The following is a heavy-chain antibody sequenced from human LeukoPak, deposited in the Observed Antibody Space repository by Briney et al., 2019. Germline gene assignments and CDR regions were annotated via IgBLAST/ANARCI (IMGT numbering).Heavy chain of an antibody. V-gene: IGHV1-2*02. Sequence: GASVKVSCKASGYTFTGYYMHWVRQAPGQGLEWMGWINTNSGGTNYAQKFQGRVTMTRDTSISTAYMELSRLRSDDTAVYYCARDRGYDSSGYYYKKYNWFDPWGQGTLVTVSS. CDR1: GYTFTGYY. CDR2: INTNSGGT. D-gene: IGHD3-22*01. CDR3: ARDRGYDSSGYYYKKYNWFDP. J-gene: IGHJ5*02.